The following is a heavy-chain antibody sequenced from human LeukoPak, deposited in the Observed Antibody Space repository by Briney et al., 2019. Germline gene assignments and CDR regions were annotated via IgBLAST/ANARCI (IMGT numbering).Heavy chain of an antibody. D-gene: IGHD5-12*01. J-gene: IGHJ3*02. Sequence: GGSLRLSCAASGFTFSSYAMSRVRQAPGKGLEWVSAISGSGGSTYYADSVKGRFTISRDNSKNTLYLQMNSLRAEDTAVYYCAKDSGIYSGYDPDAFDIWGQGIMVTVSS. V-gene: IGHV3-23*01. CDR3: AKDSGIYSGYDPDAFDI. CDR1: GFTFSSYA. CDR2: ISGSGGST.